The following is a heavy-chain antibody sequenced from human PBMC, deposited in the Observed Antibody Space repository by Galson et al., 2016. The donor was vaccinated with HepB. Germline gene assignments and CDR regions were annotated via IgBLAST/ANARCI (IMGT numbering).Heavy chain of an antibody. CDR2: IYYSGST. CDR3: ARELSNSWSNYAMDV. CDR1: GDSISSGGYY. Sequence: TLSLTCTVSGDSISSGGYYWSWIRQHPEKGLEWIGYIYYSGSTYYNPSLKSRVTISVDTSKNQFSLKLSSVTAADTAVYYCARELSNSWSNYAMDVWGQGTLVTVSS. J-gene: IGHJ6*02. D-gene: IGHD6-13*01. V-gene: IGHV4-31*03.